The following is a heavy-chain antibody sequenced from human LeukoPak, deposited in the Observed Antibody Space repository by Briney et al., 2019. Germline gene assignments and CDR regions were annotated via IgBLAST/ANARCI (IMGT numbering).Heavy chain of an antibody. J-gene: IGHJ4*02. CDR1: GGSISGYY. V-gene: IGHV4-39*01. Sequence: SETLSLTCTVSGGSISGYYWGWIRQPPGKGLEWIGSIYYSGSTYYNPSLKSRVTISVDTSKNQFSLKLSSVTAADTAVYYCARHSRATVTDFDYWGQGTLVTVSS. CDR2: IYYSGST. CDR3: ARHSRATVTDFDY. D-gene: IGHD4-17*01.